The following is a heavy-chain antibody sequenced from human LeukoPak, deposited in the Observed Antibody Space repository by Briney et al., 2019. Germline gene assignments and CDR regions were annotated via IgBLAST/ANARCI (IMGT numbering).Heavy chain of an antibody. J-gene: IGHJ4*02. CDR1: GGSVSSHY. CDR2: ADHRGRT. V-gene: IGHV4-59*02. Sequence: PSETLSLTCTVSGGSVSSHYWSWIRQPPGKGLEWIGYADHRGRTNSSPSLKSRVAASVDTSKNQISLKLMSVTAADTAVYYCARGSEIERWVQFGGLDYWGLGTLVTVSS. D-gene: IGHD5-24*01. CDR3: ARGSEIERWVQFGGLDY.